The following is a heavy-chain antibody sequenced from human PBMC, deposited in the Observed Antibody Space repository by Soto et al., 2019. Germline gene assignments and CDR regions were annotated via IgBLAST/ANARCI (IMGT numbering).Heavy chain of an antibody. CDR3: ARVPMPITIFGVVTRPYYYGMDV. Sequence: QVQLVQSGAEVKKPGSSVKVSCKASGGTFSSYAISWVRQAPGQGLEWMGGIIPIFGTANYAQKFQGRVTITADKSTSTAYMELSSLRSEDTAVYYCARVPMPITIFGVVTRPYYYGMDVWGQGTTVTACS. J-gene: IGHJ6*02. D-gene: IGHD3-3*01. CDR2: IIPIFGTA. V-gene: IGHV1-69*06. CDR1: GGTFSSYA.